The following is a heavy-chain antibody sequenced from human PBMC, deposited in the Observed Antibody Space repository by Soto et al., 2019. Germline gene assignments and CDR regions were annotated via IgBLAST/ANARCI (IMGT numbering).Heavy chain of an antibody. D-gene: IGHD4-17*01. CDR1: GFTFSSYW. V-gene: IGHV3-7*01. CDR3: ARLDYDEENWFDP. CDR2: IKQDGSEK. Sequence: PGGSLRLSCAASGFTFSSYWMSWVRQAPGKGLEWVANIKQDGSEKYYVDSVKGRFTISRDNAKNSLYLQMNSLRAEDTAVYYCARLDYDEENWFDPWGQGTLVTVSS. J-gene: IGHJ5*02.